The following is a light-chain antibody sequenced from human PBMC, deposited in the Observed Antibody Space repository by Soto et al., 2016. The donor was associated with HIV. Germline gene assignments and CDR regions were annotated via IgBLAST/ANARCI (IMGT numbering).Light chain of an antibody. J-gene: IGKJ2*01. CDR2: AAS. CDR1: QGISNS. Sequence: DIQMTQSPSSLSASVGDRVTITCRASQGISNSLAWYQQKPGKAPKLLLYAASRLESGVPSRFSGSGSGTDYTLTISSPQPEDFATYYCQQYYSTPMYTFGQGTKLEIK. CDR3: QQYYSTPMYT. V-gene: IGKV1-NL1*01.